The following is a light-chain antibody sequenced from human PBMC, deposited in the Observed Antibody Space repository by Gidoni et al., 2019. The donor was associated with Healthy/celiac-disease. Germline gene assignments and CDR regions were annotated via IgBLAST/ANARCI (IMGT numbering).Light chain of an antibody. J-gene: IGKJ3*01. CDR2: GAS. Sequence: EIVLTQSPGTLSLSPGERATLSCRASQSVSSSYLAWYQQKPGQAPRLLIYGASSRATGIPDRFSGSGSGTDFTLTISRLEPEDFAVYYCQQYGSSPHTFXXXTKVDIK. CDR3: QQYGSSPHT. V-gene: IGKV3-20*01. CDR1: QSVSSSY.